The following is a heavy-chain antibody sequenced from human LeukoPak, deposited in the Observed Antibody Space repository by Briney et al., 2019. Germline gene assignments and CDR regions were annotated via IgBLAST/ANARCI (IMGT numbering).Heavy chain of an antibody. CDR3: ARRFRGASDHYYYMDV. J-gene: IGHJ6*03. CDR1: GYTFTGYY. D-gene: IGHD3-16*01. Sequence: ASVKVSCKASGYTFTGYYMHWVRQAPGQGFEWMGLINPSDGSTAYAQKFQGRVTMTKDTSTSPVYMELSSLRSEDTAVYYCARRFRGASDHYYYMDVWGKGTTVTISS. CDR2: INPSDGST. V-gene: IGHV1-46*01.